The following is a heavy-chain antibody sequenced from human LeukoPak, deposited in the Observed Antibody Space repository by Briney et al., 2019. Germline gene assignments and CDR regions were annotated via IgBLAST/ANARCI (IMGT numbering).Heavy chain of an antibody. D-gene: IGHD3-3*01. Sequence: QPGRSLRLSCAASGFTFDDYAMHWVRQAPGKGLEWVSGISWNSGSIGYADSVKGRFTISRDNAKNSLYLQMNSLRAEDIALYYCAKDKAAYYDFWSGPQNFDIWGQGTMVTVSS. CDR3: AKDKAAYYDFWSGPQNFDI. V-gene: IGHV3-9*03. J-gene: IGHJ3*02. CDR1: GFTFDDYA. CDR2: ISWNSGSI.